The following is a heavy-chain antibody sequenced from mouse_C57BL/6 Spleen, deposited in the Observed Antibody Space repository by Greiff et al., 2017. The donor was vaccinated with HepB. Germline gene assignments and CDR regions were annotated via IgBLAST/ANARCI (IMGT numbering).Heavy chain of an antibody. D-gene: IGHD2-10*02. Sequence: EVKLVESGGGLVKPGGSLKLSCAASGFTFSDYGMHWVRQAPEKGLEWVAYISSGSSTIYYADTVKGRFTISRDNAKNTLFLQMTSLRSEDTAMYYCAKYAEVYYYAVDYWGQGTSVTVSS. CDR3: AKYAEVYYYAVDY. J-gene: IGHJ4*01. CDR2: ISSGSSTI. CDR1: GFTFSDYG. V-gene: IGHV5-17*01.